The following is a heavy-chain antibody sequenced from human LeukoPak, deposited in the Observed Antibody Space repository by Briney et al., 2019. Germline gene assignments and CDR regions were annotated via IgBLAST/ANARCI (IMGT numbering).Heavy chain of an antibody. CDR3: ARDFGTSAPDEAFDI. V-gene: IGHV1-46*01. CDR1: GYTFTNYH. D-gene: IGHD3-10*01. J-gene: IGHJ3*02. Sequence: ASVKVSCKASGYTFTNYHVHWVRQAPGQGLEWMGIINPSGGNTSYTQKFQGRVTMTRDTSTSTVYMELSSLRSEDTAVYYCARDFGTSAPDEAFDIWGQGTMVTVSS. CDR2: INPSGGNT.